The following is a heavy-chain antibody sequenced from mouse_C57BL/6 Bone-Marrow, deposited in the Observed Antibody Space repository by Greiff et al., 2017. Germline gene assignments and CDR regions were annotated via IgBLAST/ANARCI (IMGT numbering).Heavy chain of an antibody. D-gene: IGHD3-2*02. V-gene: IGHV1-64*01. Sequence: QVQLQQPGAELVKPGASVKLSCKASGYTFTSYWMHWVKQRPGQGLEWIGMIHPNSGSTNYNEKFKSKATLTVDKSSSTAYMQLSSLTSEDSAVYYCARLTAQAARAMDYWGQGTSVTVSS. CDR3: ARLTAQAARAMDY. CDR2: IHPNSGST. CDR1: GYTFTSYW. J-gene: IGHJ4*01.